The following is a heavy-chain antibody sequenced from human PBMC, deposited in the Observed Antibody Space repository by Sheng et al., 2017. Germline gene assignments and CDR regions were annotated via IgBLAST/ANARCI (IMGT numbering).Heavy chain of an antibody. V-gene: IGHV3-53*04. D-gene: IGHD2-15*01. CDR2: TYSDGRT. Sequence: EVQLVESGGGLVQPGGSLRLSCAVSGFGASSNYMTWVRQAPGKGLEWVSVTYSDGRTYYADSVKGRFTISRHNSRNTLYLQMDSLRPEDTAVYYCARCRDGSRAYALDVWGQGTMGTVSS. CDR3: ARCRDGSRAYALDV. J-gene: IGHJ3*01. CDR1: GFGASSNY.